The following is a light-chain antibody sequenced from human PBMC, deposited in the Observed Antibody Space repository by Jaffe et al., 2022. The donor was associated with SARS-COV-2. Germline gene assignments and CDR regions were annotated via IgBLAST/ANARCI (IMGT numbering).Light chain of an antibody. Sequence: DIVMTQSPLSLPVAPGEPASISCRSSQSLLHSNGYNYLDWYLQKPGQSPQLLIYLGSNRASGVPDRFSGSGSGTDFTLKISRVEAEDVGIYYCMQAVQTVFTFGPGTKVEIK. CDR1: QSLLHSNGYNY. CDR3: MQAVQTVFT. V-gene: IGKV2-28*01. J-gene: IGKJ3*01. CDR2: LGS.